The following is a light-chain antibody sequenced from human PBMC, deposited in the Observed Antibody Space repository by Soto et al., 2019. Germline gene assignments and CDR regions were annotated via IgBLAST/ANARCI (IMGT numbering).Light chain of an antibody. J-gene: IGKJ5*01. Sequence: EIVMTQSPATLPVSPGERATLSCRASQSVSSNLAWYQQKPGQAPRLLIYAISTRATGIPARFSGSGSGTEFTLTISSLQSEDFAVYYCQQHNDWPLTFGHGTRV. CDR3: QQHNDWPLT. V-gene: IGKV3D-15*01. CDR1: QSVSSN. CDR2: AIS.